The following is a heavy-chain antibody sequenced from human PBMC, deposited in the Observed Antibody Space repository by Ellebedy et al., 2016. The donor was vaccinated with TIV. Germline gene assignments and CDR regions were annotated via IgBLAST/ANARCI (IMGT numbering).Heavy chain of an antibody. CDR3: ASDGSYGDYRSPTHAFVI. Sequence: GESLKISCAASGFSFRSYWMSWVRQAPGKGLEWVANIRQDGSEKYYVDSVKGRFTISRDNAQTSLYLQMNSLGADDTAMYYCASDGSYGDYRSPTHAFVIWGQGTMVTVSS. V-gene: IGHV3-7*01. J-gene: IGHJ3*02. CDR2: IRQDGSEK. D-gene: IGHD4-17*01. CDR1: GFSFRSYW.